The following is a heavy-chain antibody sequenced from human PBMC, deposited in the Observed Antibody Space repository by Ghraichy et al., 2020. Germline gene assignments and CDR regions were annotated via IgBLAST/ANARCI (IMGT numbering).Heavy chain of an antibody. CDR3: ARHLRAMSRDYGHWYFDL. J-gene: IGHJ2*01. V-gene: IGHV4-39*01. CDR1: GGSISSSSYY. CDR2: IYYSGST. Sequence: SETLSLTCTVSGGSISSSSYYWGWIRQPPGKGLEWVGSIYYSGSTYYNPSLKSRVTISVDTSKNQFSLKLSSVTAADTAVYYCARHLRAMSRDYGHWYFDLGCRGTLFTVS. D-gene: IGHD4-17*01.